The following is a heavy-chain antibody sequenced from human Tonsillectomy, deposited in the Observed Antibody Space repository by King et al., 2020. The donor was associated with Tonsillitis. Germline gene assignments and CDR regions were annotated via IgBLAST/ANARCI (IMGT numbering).Heavy chain of an antibody. Sequence: QLQESGPGLVKPSETLSLTCTVSGGSISSYYWSWIRQPPGKGLEWIGYIYYSGSTNYNPSLKSRVTISVDTSKNQFSLKLSPVTAADTAVYYCARGRWGSSSYYFDYWGQGTLVTVSS. D-gene: IGHD6-6*01. J-gene: IGHJ4*02. CDR2: IYYSGST. V-gene: IGHV4-59*01. CDR1: GGSISSYY. CDR3: ARGRWGSSSYYFDY.